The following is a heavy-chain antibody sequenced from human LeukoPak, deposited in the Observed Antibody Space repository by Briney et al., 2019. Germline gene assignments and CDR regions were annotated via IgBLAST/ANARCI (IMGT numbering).Heavy chain of an antibody. CDR3: ARATLEYSSSYDYYYYYYMDV. CDR1: GDIVSSNSAA. V-gene: IGHV6-1*01. J-gene: IGHJ6*03. Sequence: SQTLSLTCALSGDIVSSNSAAWHWIRQSPSRGLEWLGRTYYRPKLYNDYAVSVKSRITINPDTSKNQFSLQLNSVTPEDTAVYYCARATLEYSSSYDYYYYYYMDVWGKGTTVTVSS. CDR2: TYYRPKLYN. D-gene: IGHD6-6*01.